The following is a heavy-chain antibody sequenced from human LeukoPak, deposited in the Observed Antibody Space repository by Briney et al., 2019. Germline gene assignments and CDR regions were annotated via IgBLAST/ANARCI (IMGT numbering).Heavy chain of an antibody. J-gene: IGHJ6*03. CDR1: GGSFSGYY. V-gene: IGHV4-34*01. CDR2: INHSGST. Sequence: PSETLSLTCAVYGGSFSGYYWSWIRQPPGKGLEWIGEINHSGSTNYNPSLKSRVTISVDTSKNQFSLKLSSVTAADTAVYYYASNARDILAGYFYHYYYMDVWGKGTTVTVSS. D-gene: IGHD3-9*01. CDR3: ASNARDILAGYFYHYYYMDV.